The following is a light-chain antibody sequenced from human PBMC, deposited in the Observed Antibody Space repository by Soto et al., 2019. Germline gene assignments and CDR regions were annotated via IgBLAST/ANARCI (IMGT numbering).Light chain of an antibody. J-gene: IGKJ5*01. CDR2: DAS. Sequence: EIVLTQSPATLSLSPGDRATLSCRASQSVSSYLAWYQQKPGQAPRLLIYDASNRATGIPARFSGSGSGTDFTLTIRSLEPEDFAVYYCQQRSKSNPFAPGTRLEIK. V-gene: IGKV3-11*01. CDR1: QSVSSY. CDR3: QQRSKSNP.